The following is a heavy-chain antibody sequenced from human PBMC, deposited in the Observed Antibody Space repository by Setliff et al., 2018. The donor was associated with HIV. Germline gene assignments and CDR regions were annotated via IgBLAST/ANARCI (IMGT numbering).Heavy chain of an antibody. D-gene: IGHD6-19*01. Sequence: PSETLSLTCAVYGGSFSGYYWSWIRQPPGKGLEWIGEINDSGSTNNNPSLKSRVAMSVDTSKSQISLKVRSVTAADTAVYFCAGHPVTSGWLSLNWFDPWGQGILVTVSS. CDR1: GGSFSGYY. CDR3: AGHPVTSGWLSLNWFDP. CDR2: INDSGST. V-gene: IGHV4-34*01. J-gene: IGHJ5*01.